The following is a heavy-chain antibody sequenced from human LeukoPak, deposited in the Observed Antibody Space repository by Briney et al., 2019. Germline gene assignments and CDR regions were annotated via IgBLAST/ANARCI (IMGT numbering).Heavy chain of an antibody. Sequence: SQTLSLTCAISGDSVSSNSAAWGWIRQSPSRGLEWLGRTYYRSKWYNDYAASVKSRITVNPDTSKNQFSLQLNSVTPEDTAVYFRAREPESSGYHFDIWGQGTMVTVSS. V-gene: IGHV6-1*01. J-gene: IGHJ3*02. CDR3: AREPESSGYHFDI. D-gene: IGHD3-22*01. CDR1: GDSVSSNSAA. CDR2: TYYRSKWYN.